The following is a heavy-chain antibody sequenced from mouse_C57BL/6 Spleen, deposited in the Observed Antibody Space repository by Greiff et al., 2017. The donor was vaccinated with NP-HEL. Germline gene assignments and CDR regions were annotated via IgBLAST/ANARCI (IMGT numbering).Heavy chain of an antibody. CDR1: GYTFTSYW. V-gene: IGHV1-72*01. J-gene: IGHJ1*03. CDR2: IDPNSGGT. D-gene: IGHD1-1*01. CDR3: ARILITTVVAHWYFDV. Sequence: VQLQQPGAELVKPGASVKLSCKASGYTFTSYWMHWVKQRPGRGLEWIGRIDPNSGGTKYNEKFKSKATLTVDKPSSTAYMQLSSLTSEDSAVYYCARILITTVVAHWYFDVWGTGTTVTVSS.